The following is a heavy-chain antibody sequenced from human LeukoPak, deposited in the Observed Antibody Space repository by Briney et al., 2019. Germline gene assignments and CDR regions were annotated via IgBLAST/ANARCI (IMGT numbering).Heavy chain of an antibody. CDR3: ARRTRGSWVDY. D-gene: IGHD1-26*01. V-gene: IGHV3-30*03. CDR1: GFTFSTYG. Sequence: GGSLRLSCAASGFTFSTYGMHWVRQAPGKGLEWVAVISYDGSNKYYADPVKGRFTISRDNSKNTLSLQMNSLRAEDTAVYYCARRTRGSWVDYWGQGTLVTVSS. J-gene: IGHJ4*02. CDR2: ISYDGSNK.